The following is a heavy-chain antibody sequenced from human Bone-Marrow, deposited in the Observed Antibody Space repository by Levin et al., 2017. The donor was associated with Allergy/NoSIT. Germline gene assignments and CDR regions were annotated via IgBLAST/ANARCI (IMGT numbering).Heavy chain of an antibody. CDR1: GFTFRSYS. CDR2: ITYRSTTI. V-gene: IGHV3-48*02. CDR3: ARDDYDDNDSSYDY. J-gene: IGHJ4*02. Sequence: GGSLRLSCAASGFTFRSYSMNWVRQAPGRGLEWVAYITYRSTTIYYSDSVKGRFTISRDNAKNSLYLQMNSLRDEDTAVYYCARDDYDDNDSSYDYWGQGTLVTVSS. D-gene: IGHD3-22*01.